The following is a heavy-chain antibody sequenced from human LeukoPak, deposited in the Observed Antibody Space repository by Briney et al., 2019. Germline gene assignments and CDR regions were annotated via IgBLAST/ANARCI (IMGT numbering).Heavy chain of an antibody. CDR3: ANYRKPQGLDY. CDR2: ISANGADK. CDR1: RFTFSTYA. V-gene: IGHV3-23*01. Sequence: GGSLRLSCAVSRFTFSTYAMSWVPQAPGQGLEWVSAISANGADKYYADSVKGRFTISRDNSKNTLFLQMTSLRVEDTAVYYCANYRKPQGLDYWGQGTLVTVSS. J-gene: IGHJ4*02. D-gene: IGHD1-14*01.